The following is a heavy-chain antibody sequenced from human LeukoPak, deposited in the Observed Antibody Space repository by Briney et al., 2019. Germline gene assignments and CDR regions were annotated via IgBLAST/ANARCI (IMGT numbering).Heavy chain of an antibody. J-gene: IGHJ6*03. CDR2: IKEDGSEK. CDR3: ARVTTIFGVLKYYYYMDV. D-gene: IGHD3-3*01. Sequence: GGSLRLSCAASGFSFSRNWMSWVRQAPWKGLEWVANIKEDGSEKYYVDSVKGRLTIPRDNAKNSLYLQMNSLRAEDTAVYYCARVTTIFGVLKYYYYMDVWGKGTTVTVSS. CDR1: GFSFSRNW. V-gene: IGHV3-7*01.